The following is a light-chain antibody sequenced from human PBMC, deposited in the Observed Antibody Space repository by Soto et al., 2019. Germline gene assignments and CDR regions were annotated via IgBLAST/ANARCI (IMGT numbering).Light chain of an antibody. Sequence: EIVMTQSPATLSVSPGERATLSCRASQSLSSNVAWYQQKPGQVPRLLIYGASTRATGIPARFSGSRSGTDSTLTISRLEPEVFAVYYCQHYNTAPFTFGHGTKGD. V-gene: IGKV3D-15*01. CDR1: QSLSSN. CDR3: QHYNTAPFT. J-gene: IGKJ3*01. CDR2: GAS.